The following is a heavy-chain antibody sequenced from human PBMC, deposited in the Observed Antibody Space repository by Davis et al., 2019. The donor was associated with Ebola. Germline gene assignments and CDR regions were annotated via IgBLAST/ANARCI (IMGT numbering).Heavy chain of an antibody. D-gene: IGHD2-2*01. CDR1: GGSISSGGY. Sequence: PSETLSLTCNVSGGSISSGGYWSWIRQHPGKGLEWIGYIYYSGSTYYNPSLKSRVTMSVDTSESQFSLDLSSVTAADTAVYYCARILGYCSSTSCSRYMDVWGKGTTVTVSS. J-gene: IGHJ6*03. CDR2: IYYSGST. V-gene: IGHV4-31*03. CDR3: ARILGYCSSTSCSRYMDV.